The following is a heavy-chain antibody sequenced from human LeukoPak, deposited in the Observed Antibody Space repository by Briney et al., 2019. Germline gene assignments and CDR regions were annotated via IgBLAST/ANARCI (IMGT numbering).Heavy chain of an antibody. V-gene: IGHV1-46*01. CDR1: GYSFTSNY. D-gene: IGHD3-3*01. Sequence: GASVKVSCKASGYSFTSNYIHWVRQAPGQGLEWMGMIYPRDGSTSYAQKFQGRVTMTTDTSTSTAYMELRSLRSDDTAVYYCARSETDFWSGYYQYNWFDPWGQGTLVTVSS. CDR2: IYPRDGST. J-gene: IGHJ5*02. CDR3: ARSETDFWSGYYQYNWFDP.